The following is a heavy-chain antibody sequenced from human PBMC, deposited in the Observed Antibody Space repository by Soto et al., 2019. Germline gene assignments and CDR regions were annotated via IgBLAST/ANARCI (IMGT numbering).Heavy chain of an antibody. J-gene: IGHJ4*02. CDR3: ARDGDFWRWDY. D-gene: IGHD3-3*01. CDR2: ISTNSGST. V-gene: IGHV1-46*01. Sequence: ASVKVSCKASGYTFTNSGISWVRQAPGQGLEWMGIISTNSGSTTYAQKFQGRVTMTRDTPTSTVYMELSSLRFEDTAVYYCARDGDFWRWDYWGQGTQVTVSS. CDR1: GYTFTNSG.